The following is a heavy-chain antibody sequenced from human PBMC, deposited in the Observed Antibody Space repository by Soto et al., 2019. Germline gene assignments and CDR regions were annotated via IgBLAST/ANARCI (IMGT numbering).Heavy chain of an antibody. D-gene: IGHD6-19*01. CDR2: IYPGDSDT. J-gene: IGHJ6*02. V-gene: IGHV5-51*01. CDR1: GYSFTSYW. Sequence: PGESLKISCKGSGYSFTSYWIGWVRQMPGKGLEWMGIIYPGDSDTGYSPSFQGQVTISADKSISTAYLQWSSLKASDTAMYYCARSIAVVGGGYGMDVWGQGTTVTVSS. CDR3: ARSIAVVGGGYGMDV.